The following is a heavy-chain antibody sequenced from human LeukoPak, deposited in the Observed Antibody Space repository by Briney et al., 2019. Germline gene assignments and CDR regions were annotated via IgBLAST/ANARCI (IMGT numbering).Heavy chain of an antibody. D-gene: IGHD1-26*01. CDR2: ISTNSDYI. CDR3: ARDSMGGKWELEYFQH. Sequence: GGSLRLSCAASRSTFSQYSMNWVRQAPGKGLEWVSSISTNSDYIYYTDSVRGRFTISRNNAKNSLYLQMNSLRAEDTAVYYCARDSMGGKWELEYFQHWGQGTLVTVSS. J-gene: IGHJ1*01. V-gene: IGHV3-21*04. CDR1: RSTFSQYS.